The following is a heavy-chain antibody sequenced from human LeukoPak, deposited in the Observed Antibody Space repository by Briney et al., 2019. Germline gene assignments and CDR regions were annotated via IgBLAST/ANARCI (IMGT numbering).Heavy chain of an antibody. Sequence: GGSLRLSCAASGFSVSSNYMSWVRQAPGKGLEWVSVIYSGGSTYYADSVKGRFTISRDNPKNTLYLQMNSLRAEDTAVYYCAKYLFGSYWGQGTLVTVSS. CDR3: AKYLFGSY. D-gene: IGHD3-10*02. CDR2: IYSGGST. V-gene: IGHV3-53*01. J-gene: IGHJ4*02. CDR1: GFSVSSNY.